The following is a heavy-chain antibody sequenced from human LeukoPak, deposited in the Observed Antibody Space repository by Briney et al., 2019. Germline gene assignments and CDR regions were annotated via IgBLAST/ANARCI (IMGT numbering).Heavy chain of an antibody. CDR2: ISGSGGNT. CDR1: GFTFSSYG. D-gene: IGHD6-13*01. Sequence: GGSLRLSCAASGFTFSSYGMSWVRQAPGKGLEWVSTISGSGGNTYYADSVKGRFTISRDNSKNTLYLQMDSLRAEDTAVYYCASRRTRHSKVAAAGTFDYWGQGTLVTVSS. J-gene: IGHJ4*02. V-gene: IGHV3-23*01. CDR3: ASRRTRHSKVAAAGTFDY.